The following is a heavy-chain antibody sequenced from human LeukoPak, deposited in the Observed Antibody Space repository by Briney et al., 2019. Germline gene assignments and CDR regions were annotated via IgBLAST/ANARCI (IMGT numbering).Heavy chain of an antibody. D-gene: IGHD3-10*01. CDR2: ISGSGGST. J-gene: IGHJ5*02. V-gene: IGHV3-23*01. CDR3: AKDPSPGITMVRGVYA. Sequence: GGSLRLSCAASGFTFSSYAMSWVRQAPGKGLEWVSAISGSGGSTYYADSVKGRFTISRDNSKNTLYLQMNSLRAEDTAVYYCAKDPSPGITMVRGVYAWGQGTLVTVSS. CDR1: GFTFSSYA.